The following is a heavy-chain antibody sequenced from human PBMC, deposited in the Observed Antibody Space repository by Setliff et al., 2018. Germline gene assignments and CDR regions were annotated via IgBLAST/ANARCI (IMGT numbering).Heavy chain of an antibody. V-gene: IGHV3-11*04. J-gene: IGHJ4*02. CDR3: AREVRPSFDDY. CDR2: ISGAGTTV. Sequence: GGSLRLSCAASGFRFSDLSMSWVRQVPGKGLEWLSKISGAGTTVYYADSVRGRFTISRDNAKNSLYLQMNSLRPEDTAVYYCAREVRPSFDDYWGQGTLVTVSS. CDR1: GFRFSDLS. D-gene: IGHD1-1*01.